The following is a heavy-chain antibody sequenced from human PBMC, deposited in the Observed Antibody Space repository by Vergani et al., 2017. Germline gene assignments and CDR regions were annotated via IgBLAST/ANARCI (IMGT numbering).Heavy chain of an antibody. CDR2: IYYSGST. Sequence: QVQLQESGPGLVKPSETLSLTCTVSGGSISSYYWSWIRQPPGKGLEWIGYIYYSGSTNYNPSLKSRVTISVDPSKNQFSLKRSSVTAADTAVYYCSRRNAVVSDYGDYFVDYYYYYYMDVWGKGTTVTVSS. CDR3: SRRNAVVSDYGDYFVDYYYYYYMDV. D-gene: IGHD4-17*01. CDR1: GGSISSYY. V-gene: IGHV4-59*01. J-gene: IGHJ6*03.